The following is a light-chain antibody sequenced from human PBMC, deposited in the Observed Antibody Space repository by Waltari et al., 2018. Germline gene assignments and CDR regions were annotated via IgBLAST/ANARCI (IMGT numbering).Light chain of an antibody. V-gene: IGKV3-11*01. Sequence: EIVLTQSPATLSLSPGERASLSCRPSQSISSYLPWSQQKPGQAPRLLIYDASTRATGIPARFSGSGSGTDFTLIISSLEPEDFAVYYCQHRGYWPPEATFGPGTKVDIK. CDR1: QSISSY. CDR3: QHRGYWPPEAT. J-gene: IGKJ3*01. CDR2: DAS.